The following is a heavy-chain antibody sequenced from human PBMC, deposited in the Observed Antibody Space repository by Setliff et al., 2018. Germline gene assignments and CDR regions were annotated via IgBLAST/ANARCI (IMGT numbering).Heavy chain of an antibody. V-gene: IGHV1-69*05. Sequence: LVKVSCKASGATFSSYGISWVRQAPGQGLEWMGGTIPMFGTTEYAQKFQGRLTIITDESTNTAFMQLSSLRSDDTAVYYCVRGGVDRRSSTDYRYYMDVWGKGTTVTVSS. J-gene: IGHJ6*03. CDR1: GATFSSYG. D-gene: IGHD6-6*01. CDR2: TIPMFGTT. CDR3: VRGGVDRRSSTDYRYYMDV.